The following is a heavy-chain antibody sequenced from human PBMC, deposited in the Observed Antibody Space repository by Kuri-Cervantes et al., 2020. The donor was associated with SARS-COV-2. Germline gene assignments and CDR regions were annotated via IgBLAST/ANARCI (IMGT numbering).Heavy chain of an antibody. V-gene: IGHV1-69*01. Sequence: GGSLRLSCAASGFTFSSYAISWVRQAPGQGLEWMGGIIPIFGTANYAQKFQGRVTITADESTSTAYMELSSLRSEDAAVYYCARERCMLYGYRCSYFDYWGQGTLVTVSS. CDR3: ARERCMLYGYRCSYFDY. D-gene: IGHD2-8*01. J-gene: IGHJ4*02. CDR2: IIPIFGTA. CDR1: GFTFSSYA.